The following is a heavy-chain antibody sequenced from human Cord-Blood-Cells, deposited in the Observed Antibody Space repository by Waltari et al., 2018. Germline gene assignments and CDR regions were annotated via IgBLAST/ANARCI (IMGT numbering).Heavy chain of an antibody. CDR1: GFTFDDYL. CDR2: ISWAGGST. V-gene: IGHV3-43*01. Sequence: EVQLVESGGVVVQPGGSLRPSCAASGFTFDDYLMHLVRQAPGKDLELVSLISWAGGSTYYADSVKGRFTISRDNSKNSLYLQMNSLRTEDTALYYCARVAFDIWGQWTMVTVSS. CDR3: ARVAFDI. J-gene: IGHJ3*02.